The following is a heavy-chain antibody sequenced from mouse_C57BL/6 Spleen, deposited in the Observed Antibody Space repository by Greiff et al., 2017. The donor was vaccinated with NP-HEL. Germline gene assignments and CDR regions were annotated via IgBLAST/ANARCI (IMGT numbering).Heavy chain of an antibody. Sequence: VQLQQSGPELVKPGASVKISCKASGYTFTDYYMNWVKQSHGKSLEWIGDINPNNGGTSYNQKFKGKATLTVDKSSSTAYMELRSLTSEDSAVYYCARREFSSPYDYWGQGTTLTVAS. D-gene: IGHD1-1*01. CDR1: GYTFTDYY. CDR2: INPNNGGT. CDR3: ARREFSSPYDY. J-gene: IGHJ2*01. V-gene: IGHV1-26*01.